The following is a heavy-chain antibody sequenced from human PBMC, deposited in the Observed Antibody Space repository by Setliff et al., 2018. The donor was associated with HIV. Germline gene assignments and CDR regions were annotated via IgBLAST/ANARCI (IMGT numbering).Heavy chain of an antibody. CDR2: IYHSGSI. D-gene: IGHD6-13*01. J-gene: IGHJ4*02. Sequence: PSETLSLTCAVSAYSISSGYYWGWIRQPPGKGLEWMGSIYHSGSIYYNPSLKSRVTISVDTSKNQFSLKLSSVTAADTAVYYCARHESGRSSSWSNFDYWGQGTLVTVSS. CDR3: ARHESGRSSSWSNFDY. CDR1: AYSISSGYY. V-gene: IGHV4-38-2*01.